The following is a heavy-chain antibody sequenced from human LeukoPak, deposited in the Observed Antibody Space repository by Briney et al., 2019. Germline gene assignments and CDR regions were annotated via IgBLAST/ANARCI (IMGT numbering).Heavy chain of an antibody. CDR2: IRSGGTNT. J-gene: IGHJ4*02. Sequence: GGSLRLSCAASGFTFSSFSMNWVRQAPGKGLEWVSYIRSGGTNTDYTGSVKDRFTISRDNAKNSLYLQMNSLRAEDTAVYYCARMNYVSSGWGAPFDYWGQGTLVTVSS. V-gene: IGHV3-48*04. CDR1: GFTFSSFS. CDR3: ARMNYVSSGWGAPFDY. D-gene: IGHD1-7*01.